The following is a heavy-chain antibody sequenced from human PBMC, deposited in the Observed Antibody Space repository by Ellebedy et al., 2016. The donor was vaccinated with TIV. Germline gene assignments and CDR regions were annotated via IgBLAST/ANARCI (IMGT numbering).Heavy chain of an antibody. J-gene: IGHJ4*02. Sequence: AASVKVSCKGSGYTLTSYYMHWVRQAPGHGLEWMGIINFSGGSTSYAQKFQGRVTMTRDTSTSTVYMELSSLRSEDTAVYYCARSEFGEFSIDYWGQGTLVTVSS. CDR1: GYTLTSYY. V-gene: IGHV1-46*01. D-gene: IGHD3-10*01. CDR2: INFSGGST. CDR3: ARSEFGEFSIDY.